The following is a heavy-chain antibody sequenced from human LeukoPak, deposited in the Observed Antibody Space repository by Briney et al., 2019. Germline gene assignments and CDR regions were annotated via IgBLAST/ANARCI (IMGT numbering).Heavy chain of an antibody. J-gene: IGHJ4*02. D-gene: IGHD6-19*01. Sequence: PSETLSLTCTVSGGSISSYYWSWIRQPPGKGLEWIEYIYYSGSTNYNPSLKSRVTISVDTSKNQFSLKLSSVTAADTAVYYCARGIAVAVFDYWGQGTLVTVSS. CDR2: IYYSGST. CDR3: ARGIAVAVFDY. CDR1: GGSISSYY. V-gene: IGHV4-59*01.